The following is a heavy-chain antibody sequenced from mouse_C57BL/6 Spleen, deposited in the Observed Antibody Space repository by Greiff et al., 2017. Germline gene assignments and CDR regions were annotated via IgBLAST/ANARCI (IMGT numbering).Heavy chain of an antibody. CDR1: GYTFTSYW. V-gene: IGHV1-69*01. Sequence: QVQLQQPGAELVMPGASVKLSCKASGYTFTSYWMHWVKQRPGQGLEWIGEIDPSDSYTNYNQKFKGKSTLTVDKSSSTAYMQLSSLTSEDSAVYYCARTYYYGSRYYLDYWGQGTTLTVSS. J-gene: IGHJ2*01. CDR3: ARTYYYGSRYYLDY. D-gene: IGHD1-1*01. CDR2: IDPSDSYT.